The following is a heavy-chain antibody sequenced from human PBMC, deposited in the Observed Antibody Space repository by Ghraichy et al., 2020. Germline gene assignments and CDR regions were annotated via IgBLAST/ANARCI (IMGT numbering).Heavy chain of an antibody. Sequence: ASVKVSCKASGYILTGHYIHWVRQAPGQGLEWMGYINANNGVTNFAQKFQGKVIITRDTSISAAYMETSRLTSDDTAVYYCASEVGGTYHFDYWGQGTLVTVSS. CDR3: ASEVGGTYHFDY. D-gene: IGHD2-15*01. CDR1: GYILTGHY. V-gene: IGHV1-2*02. J-gene: IGHJ4*02. CDR2: INANNGVT.